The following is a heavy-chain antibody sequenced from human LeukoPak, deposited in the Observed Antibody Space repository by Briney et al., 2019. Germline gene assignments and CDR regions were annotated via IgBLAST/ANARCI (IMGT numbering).Heavy chain of an antibody. Sequence: TPSQTLSLTCTVSGGSITSSYWSWIRQSPGKGLEWIGYIHYTGSTNYNPSLKSRVTMLIDTSKNQFSLKLSSVTAADTAVYYCARGRYSAGDNWFDPWGQGTLVTVSS. D-gene: IGHD3-9*01. CDR1: GGSITSSY. CDR2: IHYTGST. J-gene: IGHJ5*02. CDR3: ARGRYSAGDNWFDP. V-gene: IGHV4-59*01.